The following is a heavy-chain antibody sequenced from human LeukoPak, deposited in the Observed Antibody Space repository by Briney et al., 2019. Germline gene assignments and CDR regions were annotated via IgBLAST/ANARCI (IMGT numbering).Heavy chain of an antibody. D-gene: IGHD5-12*01. J-gene: IGHJ6*03. CDR2: IYYSGST. V-gene: IGHV4-39*07. CDR1: GGSISSSSYY. Sequence: SETLSLTCTVSGGSISSSSYYWGWIRQPPGKGLEWIGSIYYSGSTYYNPSLKCRVTISVDTSKNQFSLKLSSVTAADTAVYYCARDSHWLNNYYYYYMDVWGKGTTVTVSS. CDR3: ARDSHWLNNYYYYYMDV.